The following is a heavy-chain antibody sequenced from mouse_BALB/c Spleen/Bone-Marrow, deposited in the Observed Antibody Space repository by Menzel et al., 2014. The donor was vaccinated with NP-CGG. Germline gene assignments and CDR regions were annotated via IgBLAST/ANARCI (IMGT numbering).Heavy chain of an antibody. Sequence: EVMLVESGGGLVQPGGSLKLSCAVSGFDFSRYWMTWVRQAPGKGLEWIGEINPDSSTINYTPSLKDKFIISRDNAKNTQYLRMSKVRSEDTALYYCARPGYYGYQDVWGAGTTVTVSS. CDR3: ARPGYYGYQDV. J-gene: IGHJ1*01. CDR1: GFDFSRYW. V-gene: IGHV4-1*02. CDR2: INPDSSTI. D-gene: IGHD1-2*01.